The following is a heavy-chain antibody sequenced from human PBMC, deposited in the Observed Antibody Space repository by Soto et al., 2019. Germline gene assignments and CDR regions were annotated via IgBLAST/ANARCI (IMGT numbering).Heavy chain of an antibody. Sequence: GGSLRLSCAASGFTFDDYAMHWVRQAPGKGLEWVSGISWNSGSIGYADSVKGRFTISRDNAKNSLYLQMNSLRAEDTALYYCAKAKYCSGGSCYYFDYWGQGTLVTVSS. CDR2: ISWNSGSI. CDR3: AKAKYCSGGSCYYFDY. V-gene: IGHV3-9*01. CDR1: GFTFDDYA. D-gene: IGHD2-15*01. J-gene: IGHJ4*02.